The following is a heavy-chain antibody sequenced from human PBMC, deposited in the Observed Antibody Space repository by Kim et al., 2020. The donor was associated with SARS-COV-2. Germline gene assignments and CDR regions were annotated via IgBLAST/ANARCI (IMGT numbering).Heavy chain of an antibody. CDR2: ST. V-gene: IGHV4-39*01. CDR3: ARSVYGDFDY. D-gene: IGHD4-17*01. J-gene: IGHJ4*02. Sequence: STYYNPSLKSRVTLSVDTSKNQFSLKLSSVTAADTAVYYCARSVYGDFDYWGQGTLVTVSS.